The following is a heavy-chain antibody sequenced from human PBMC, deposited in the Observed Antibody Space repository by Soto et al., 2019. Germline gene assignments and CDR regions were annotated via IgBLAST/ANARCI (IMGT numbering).Heavy chain of an antibody. Sequence: EVQLVESGGALVQPGGSLRLSCAASGFTFSTYWMSWVRQAPGKGLEWVSTIDHYGNEKHYVDSLKGRFNISRDNAKRSLHLQMNSLRAEDTAVYYCARESHAHFDQWGQGTLVTVSS. CDR1: GFTFSTYW. V-gene: IGHV3-7*01. CDR2: IDHYGNEK. CDR3: ARESHAHFDQ. J-gene: IGHJ4*02.